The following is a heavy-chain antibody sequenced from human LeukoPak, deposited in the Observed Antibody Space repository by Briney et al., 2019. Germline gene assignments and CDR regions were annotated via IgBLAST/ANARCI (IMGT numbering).Heavy chain of an antibody. CDR2: ISSHGTNK. D-gene: IGHD5-18*01. J-gene: IGHJ4*02. Sequence: GGSLRLSCVASGFNFSNSTVQWVRQAPGKGLEWVALISSHGTNKYYADSVKGRFTVARDNSKNTLYLQMNSLRAEDTAVYYCARDAADTAPDYWGQGTLVTVSS. CDR1: GFNFSNST. CDR3: ARDAADTAPDY. V-gene: IGHV3-30-3*01.